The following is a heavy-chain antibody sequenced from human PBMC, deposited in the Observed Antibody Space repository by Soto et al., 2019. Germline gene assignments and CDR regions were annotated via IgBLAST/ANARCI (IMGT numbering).Heavy chain of an antibody. CDR2: ISYNGIDK. CDR1: GVTFTNHG. CDR3: ASGQGQNGHDTRFDY. Sequence: QMQLVESGGGVVQPGMSLRLSCAVSGVTFTNHGIHWVRQAPGKGLEWVADISYNGIDKWYGDSVKGRVFISRDNFGDTAYLQLNGLRPEDTAVYYCASGQGQNGHDTRFDYLGRGTLVTVSS. J-gene: IGHJ4*02. D-gene: IGHD5-12*01. V-gene: IGHV3-30*03.